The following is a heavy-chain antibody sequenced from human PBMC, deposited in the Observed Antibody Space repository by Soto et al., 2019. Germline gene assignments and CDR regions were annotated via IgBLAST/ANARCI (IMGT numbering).Heavy chain of an antibody. CDR1: GGSFSGYY. D-gene: IGHD3-22*01. J-gene: IGHJ3*02. CDR3: ARVYYDSRPDAFDI. Sequence: SETLSLTCAVYGGSFSGYYWSWIRQPPGKGLEWIGEINHSGSTNYNPSLKSRVTISVDTSKNQFSLKLSSVTAADTAVYYCARVYYDSRPDAFDIWGQGTMVTVSS. V-gene: IGHV4-34*01. CDR2: INHSGST.